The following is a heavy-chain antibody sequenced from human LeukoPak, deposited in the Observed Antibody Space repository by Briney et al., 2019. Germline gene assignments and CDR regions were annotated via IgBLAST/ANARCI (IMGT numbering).Heavy chain of an antibody. J-gene: IGHJ4*02. CDR2: IYYSGST. Sequence: RSSETLSLTCTVSGGSISSYYWSWIRQPPGKGLEWIGYIYYSGSTNYNPSLKSRVTISVDTSKNQFSLKLSSVTAADTAVYYCARAGIDKTYYYDSSGYYGPYYFDYWGQGTLVTVSS. D-gene: IGHD3-22*01. V-gene: IGHV4-59*08. CDR3: ARAGIDKTYYYDSSGYYGPYYFDY. CDR1: GGSISSYY.